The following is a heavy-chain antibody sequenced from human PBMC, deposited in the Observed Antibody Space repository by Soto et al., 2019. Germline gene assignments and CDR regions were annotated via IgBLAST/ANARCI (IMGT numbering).Heavy chain of an antibody. J-gene: IGHJ4*02. Sequence: PWGSLRLSCAASGFTFSSYGMHWVRQAPGKGLEWVAVIWYDGSNKYYADSVKGRFTISRDNSKNTLYLQMNSLRAEDTAVYYCARDYHYDILTGPLDYWGQGTLVTVSS. CDR1: GFTFSSYG. V-gene: IGHV3-33*01. D-gene: IGHD3-9*01. CDR3: ARDYHYDILTGPLDY. CDR2: IWYDGSNK.